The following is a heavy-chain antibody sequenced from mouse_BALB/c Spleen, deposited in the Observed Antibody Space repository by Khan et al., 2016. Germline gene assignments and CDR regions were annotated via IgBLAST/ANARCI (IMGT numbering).Heavy chain of an antibody. J-gene: IGHJ2*01. D-gene: IGHD1-1*01. CDR2: INTYTGEP. CDR1: GYTFTNYG. V-gene: IGHV9-1*02. Sequence: QIQLVQSGPELKKPGETVKISCKASGYTFTNYGMNWVKQAPGKGLKWMGWINTYTGEPTYADDFKGRFAFSLETSASTAYLQINNLKNEDMATYFCAMRTTVGYFDYWGQGTTLTVSS. CDR3: AMRTTVGYFDY.